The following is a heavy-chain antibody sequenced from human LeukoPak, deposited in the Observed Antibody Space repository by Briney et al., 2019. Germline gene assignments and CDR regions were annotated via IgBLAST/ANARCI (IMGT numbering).Heavy chain of an antibody. CDR3: ARDYYDSSGYYYVEAFDI. J-gene: IGHJ3*02. CDR1: GGSISSYC. Sequence: SETLSLTCTVSGGSISSYCWSWLRQPAGKGLEWIGRIYTSGSTNYNPSLKSRVTMSVDTSKNQFSLKLSSVTAADTAVYYCARDYYDSSGYYYVEAFDIWGQGTMVTVSS. CDR2: IYTSGST. V-gene: IGHV4-4*07. D-gene: IGHD3-22*01.